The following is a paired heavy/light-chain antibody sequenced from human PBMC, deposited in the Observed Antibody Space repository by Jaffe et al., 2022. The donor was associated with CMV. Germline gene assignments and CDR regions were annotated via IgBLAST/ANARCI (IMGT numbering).Light chain of an antibody. Sequence: DIQMTQSPSSLSASVGDRVTITCRASQNINTYLNWYQQKPGKAPGLLIYAASSLQSGVPSRFSGSGSGTDFTLTISSLQPEDFATYFCHRSHSTPHTFGQGTKLEIK. CDR1: QNINTY. J-gene: IGKJ2*01. CDR3: HRSHSTPHT. V-gene: IGKV1-39*01. CDR2: AAS.
Heavy chain of an antibody. Sequence: EVQLVESGGGLVQPGGSLRLSCAASGFSFSYYWMTWVRQAPGKGLEWVANINQDGSAKYYLDSVKGRFTISRDNAVNSLYLQMSSLRAEDTAMYYCAREANSGGWYYDYWGQGTLVTVSS. CDR3: AREANSGGWYYDY. CDR1: GFSFSYYW. CDR2: INQDGSAK. V-gene: IGHV3-7*03. J-gene: IGHJ4*02. D-gene: IGHD5-12*01.